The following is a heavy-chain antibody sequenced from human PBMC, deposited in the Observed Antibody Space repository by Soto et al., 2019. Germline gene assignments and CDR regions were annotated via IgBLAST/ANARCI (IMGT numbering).Heavy chain of an antibody. CDR2: ISWNSNII. V-gene: IGHV3-9*01. Sequence: EVQLVESGGGLVQPGRSLRLSCAASGFTFDDYAMHWVRRVPGKGLEWVSSISWNSNIIGYADSVKGRFTISRDNAKNSRYLQMNSLRPEDTALYYCAKGGPDGFCSGGRCYFDYWGQGTLVTVSS. CDR3: AKGGPDGFCSGGRCYFDY. CDR1: GFTFDDYA. J-gene: IGHJ4*02. D-gene: IGHD2-15*01.